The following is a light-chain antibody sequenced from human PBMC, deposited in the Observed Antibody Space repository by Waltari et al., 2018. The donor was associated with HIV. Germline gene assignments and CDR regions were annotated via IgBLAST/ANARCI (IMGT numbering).Light chain of an antibody. V-gene: IGKV3-15*01. J-gene: IGKJ2*01. CDR1: QSVSTN. CDR2: SAS. CDR3: QQYNIWPPDA. Sequence: PGDRATLSCSASQSVSTNLDWYQQKSGQPPRHLIYSASTRAAGIPTRFSGSRSGTEFTLTISSLQSEDFAVYYCQQYNIWPPDAFGQGTKLEIK.